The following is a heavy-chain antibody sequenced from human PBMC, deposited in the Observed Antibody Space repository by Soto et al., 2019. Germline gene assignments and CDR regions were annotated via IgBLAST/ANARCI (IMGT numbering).Heavy chain of an antibody. D-gene: IGHD3-22*01. CDR2: ISSSDTII. J-gene: IGHJ4*02. Sequence: GGSLRLSCAASGFTFSDYYMSWIRQAPGKGLEWVSYISSSDTIISYADSVKGRFTISRDNAKNSLYLQMNSLRAEDTAVYYCARDLGYYDSSGYFDYWAQGNLVTVSS. CDR1: GFTFSDYY. V-gene: IGHV3-11*01. CDR3: ARDLGYYDSSGYFDY.